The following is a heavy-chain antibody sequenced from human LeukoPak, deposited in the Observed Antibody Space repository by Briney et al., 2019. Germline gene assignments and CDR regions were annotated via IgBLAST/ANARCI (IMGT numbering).Heavy chain of an antibody. J-gene: IGHJ4*02. Sequence: PGGSLRLSCAASRFTVSSNYMSWVRQPPGKGLEWVSVIYSGGVTYYADSVKGRFTISRDNSKNTLYLEMNSLRVEDTAVYYCARPAREDPFDYWGQGTPATVSS. V-gene: IGHV3-53*01. CDR2: IYSGGVT. CDR3: ARPAREDPFDY. D-gene: IGHD2-15*01. CDR1: RFTVSSNY.